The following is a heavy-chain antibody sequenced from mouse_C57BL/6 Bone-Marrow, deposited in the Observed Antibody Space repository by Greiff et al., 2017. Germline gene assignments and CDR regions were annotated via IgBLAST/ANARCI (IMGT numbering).Heavy chain of an antibody. Sequence: VQLQQSGAELVRPGASVKLSCTASGFNIKDAYMHWVKQRPEQGLEWIGWIDPENGDTEYASKFQGKATITVDTSSNTAYMQLSSLTSEDSAVYYCARDDYLYYYAMDYWGQGTSVTVSS. V-gene: IGHV14-4*01. J-gene: IGHJ4*01. CDR2: IDPENGDT. CDR1: GFNIKDAY. CDR3: ARDDYLYYYAMDY. D-gene: IGHD2-4*01.